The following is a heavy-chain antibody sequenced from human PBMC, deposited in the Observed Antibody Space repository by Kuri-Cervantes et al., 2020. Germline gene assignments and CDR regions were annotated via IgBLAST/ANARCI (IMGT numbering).Heavy chain of an antibody. J-gene: IGHJ5*02. CDR1: GGTISSRNW. CDR3: ARGGDHYDSSGPTDTNWFDP. CDR2: IYHSGST. Sequence: SKTLSLTCAVSGGTISSRNWWSWVRQPPGKGLEWIGEIYHSGSTNYNPSLKSRVTISVDKSKNQFSLKLSSVTAADTAVYYRARGGDHYDSSGPTDTNWFDPWGQGTLVTVSS. D-gene: IGHD3-22*01. V-gene: IGHV4-4*02.